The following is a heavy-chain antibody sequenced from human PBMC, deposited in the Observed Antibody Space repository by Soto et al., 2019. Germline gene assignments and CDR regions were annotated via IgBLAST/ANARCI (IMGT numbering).Heavy chain of an antibody. Sequence: SETLSLTCTVSGVSISSSSYYWGWIRQPPGKGLEWIGSIYYSGSAYDNPSLKSRVTISVDTSKNQFSLKLSSVTAADTAVYYCARDFGDSSSSDGYWFDPWGQGTLVTVSS. CDR3: ARDFGDSSSSDGYWFDP. J-gene: IGHJ5*02. CDR2: IYYSGSA. CDR1: GVSISSSSYY. D-gene: IGHD6-6*01. V-gene: IGHV4-39*07.